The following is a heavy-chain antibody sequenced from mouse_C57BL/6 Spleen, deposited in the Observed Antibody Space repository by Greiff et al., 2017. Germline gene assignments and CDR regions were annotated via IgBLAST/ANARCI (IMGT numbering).Heavy chain of an antibody. CDR1: GFTFSDYG. CDR3: ARPDYYGSSYGDAMDY. CDR2: ISSGSSTI. Sequence: EVMLVESGGGLVKPGGSLKLSCAASGFTFSDYGMHWVRQAPEKGLEWVAYISSGSSTIYYADTVKGRFTISRDNAKNTLFLQMTSLRAEDTAMYYCARPDYYGSSYGDAMDYWGQGTSVTVSS. J-gene: IGHJ4*01. D-gene: IGHD1-1*01. V-gene: IGHV5-17*01.